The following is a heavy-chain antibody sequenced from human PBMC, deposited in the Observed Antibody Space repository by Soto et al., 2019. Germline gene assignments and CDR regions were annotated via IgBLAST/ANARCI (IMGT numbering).Heavy chain of an antibody. J-gene: IGHJ4*02. Sequence: QLQLQESGPGLVKPSETLSLTCTVFGGSIGSGDYYGGWIRQPPGKGLEWIGSIRYSGNTFYSPSLKSRVTISVDTSKNHLSLRLNSVTATDTALYFCVGRKRVENCSAYSCYVTDWGQGTLVTVSS. D-gene: IGHD2-2*01. CDR2: IRYSGNT. CDR3: VGRKRVENCSAYSCYVTD. CDR1: GGSIGSGDYY. V-gene: IGHV4-39*01.